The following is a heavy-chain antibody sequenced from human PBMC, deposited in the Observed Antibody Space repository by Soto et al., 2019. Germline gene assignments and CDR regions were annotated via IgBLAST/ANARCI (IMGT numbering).Heavy chain of an antibody. V-gene: IGHV3-23*01. CDR1: GFTFSSCA. Sequence: GGSLRLSCAASGFTFSSCAMDWVRQAPGEGLEWVSDIIDSGGSTYYADSVKGRFTISRDNSKSTLYLQMNSLRAEDTVLYYCAKGRSYYYYYGVDVWGQGTTVTVSS. CDR2: IIDSGGST. CDR3: AKGRSYYYYYGVDV. J-gene: IGHJ6*02.